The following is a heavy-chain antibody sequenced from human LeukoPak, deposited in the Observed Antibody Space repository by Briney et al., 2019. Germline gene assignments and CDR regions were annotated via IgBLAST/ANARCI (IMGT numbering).Heavy chain of an antibody. CDR1: GYTFTSYY. CDR3: ARVAGTFDPDDY. J-gene: IGHJ4*02. Sequence: GASVKVSCKASGYTFTSYYMHWVRQAPGQGREWMGIINPSGGSTSYAQKFQGRVTMTRDTSTSTVYMELSSLRSEDTAVYYCARVAGTFDPDDYWGQGTLVTASS. D-gene: IGHD3-9*01. V-gene: IGHV1-46*01. CDR2: INPSGGST.